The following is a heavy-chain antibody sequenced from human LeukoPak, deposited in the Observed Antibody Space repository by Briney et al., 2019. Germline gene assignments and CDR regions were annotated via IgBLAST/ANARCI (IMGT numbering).Heavy chain of an antibody. D-gene: IGHD3-10*01. CDR2: ISGDDGSA. CDR1: GFNFDDYA. J-gene: IGHJ5*01. Sequence: GGSLRLSCAASGFNFDDYAIHWVRQGPEKGLEWVSVISGDDGSAHFADSVKGRFTVSRDKSRNSLYLQMNSLRTEDTALYFCAKDSARIGSSYSYNWFDSWGQGTLVTVSS. V-gene: IGHV3-43*02. CDR3: AKDSARIGSSYSYNWFDS.